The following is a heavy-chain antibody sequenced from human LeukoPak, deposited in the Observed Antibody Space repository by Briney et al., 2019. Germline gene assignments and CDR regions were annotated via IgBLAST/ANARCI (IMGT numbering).Heavy chain of an antibody. V-gene: IGHV3-23*01. J-gene: IGHJ4*02. Sequence: PGGSLRLSCAASGFTFAGYAMAWVRQAPGKGMNWVTGITGDGDSTYYADSVKGRFTISRDNSRNTLYLQMNSLRAEDTAVYYCAKDSWTTASNYFDYWGQGTLVTVSS. CDR3: AKDSWTTASNYFDY. D-gene: IGHD4-17*01. CDR2: ITGDGDST. CDR1: GFTFAGYA.